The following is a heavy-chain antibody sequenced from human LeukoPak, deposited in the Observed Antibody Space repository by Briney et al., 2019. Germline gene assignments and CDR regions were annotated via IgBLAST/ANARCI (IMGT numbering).Heavy chain of an antibody. V-gene: IGHV3-23*01. D-gene: IGHD3-22*01. CDR2: ISGSGGST. J-gene: IGHJ4*02. CDR3: AKDFDDSSGYLFDY. CDR1: GFTFSTYA. Sequence: GGSLRLSCAASGFTFSTYALSWVRQAPGKGLEWVSAISGSGGSTYYADSVKGRFTISRDNSKNTLYLQMNSLRAEDTAVYYCAKDFDDSSGYLFDYWGQGTLVTVSS.